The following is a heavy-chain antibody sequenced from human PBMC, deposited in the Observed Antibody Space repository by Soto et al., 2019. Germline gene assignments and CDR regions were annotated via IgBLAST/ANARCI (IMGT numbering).Heavy chain of an antibody. V-gene: IGHV1-69*01. CDR1: GGTFSGYA. CDR2: IIPISGTV. Sequence: QVQLEQSGAEVKKPGSSVKVSCQASGGTFSGYALSWVRQAPGQGLEWMGGIIPISGTVIYAQKIQGRVTITAGESTSTAYMELRSLRSEDTAIYYCARSPDCSGGSCYSLIGYWGQGTLVTVSS. J-gene: IGHJ4*02. CDR3: ARSPDCSGGSCYSLIGY. D-gene: IGHD2-15*01.